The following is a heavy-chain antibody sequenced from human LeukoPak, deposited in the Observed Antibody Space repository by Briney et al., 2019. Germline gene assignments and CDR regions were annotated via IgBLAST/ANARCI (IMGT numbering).Heavy chain of an antibody. J-gene: IGHJ5*02. D-gene: IGHD2-21*02. Sequence: GGSLRLSCAASGSTFIDAWMSWVRQAPGKGLEWVGRIKSKTAGGTTDYAAPVKGRFTISRDDSKNTLFLQMNSLKPEDTAVYFCTTGRVISYSGGGCYWFDPWGQGTLVTVSS. CDR1: GSTFIDAW. V-gene: IGHV3-15*01. CDR2: IKSKTAGGTT. CDR3: TTGRVISYSGGGCYWFDP.